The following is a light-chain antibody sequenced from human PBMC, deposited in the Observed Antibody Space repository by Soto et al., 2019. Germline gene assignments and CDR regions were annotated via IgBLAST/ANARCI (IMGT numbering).Light chain of an antibody. CDR3: QQYNNWPPLT. J-gene: IGKJ4*01. CDR1: QSISSN. V-gene: IGKV3-15*01. Sequence: EIVMTQSPATLSVSPGERATLSCRASQSISSNLAWYQQKPGQAPRLLIYGASTRATGIPARFSGSGSGTELTLNISNLQAEDFAVYYCQQYNNWPPLTFGGGTKVEIK. CDR2: GAS.